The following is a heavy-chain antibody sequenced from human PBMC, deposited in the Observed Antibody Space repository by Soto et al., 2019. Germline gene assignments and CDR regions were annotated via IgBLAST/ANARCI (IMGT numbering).Heavy chain of an antibody. V-gene: IGHV1-2*02. Sequence: QVQLVQSGAEVKKPGASVKVSCKASGYTFTGYDIHWVRQAPGQGLEWMGRINPTSGGTSYGQKFQGRVTVTRDTSINTAYLELSTLTSDDTAVYLCGRAPLRQMATHWGQGTLVTVSS. J-gene: IGHJ4*02. CDR3: GRAPLRQMATH. CDR2: INPTSGGT. D-gene: IGHD5-12*01. CDR1: GYTFTGYD.